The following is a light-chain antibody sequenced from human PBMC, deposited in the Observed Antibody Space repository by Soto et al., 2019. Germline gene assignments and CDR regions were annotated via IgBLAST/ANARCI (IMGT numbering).Light chain of an antibody. CDR3: QQRSNWPPKLT. CDR2: AAA. CDR1: QGVNSNS. J-gene: IGKJ4*01. Sequence: EIVLTQSPGTLSLSPGERATLSCRASQGVNSNSLAWYQQKPGQAPRLLMYAAANRATGIPDRFSGSGSGTDFTLTISRLEPEDFAVYYCQQRSNWPPKLTFGGGTKVEIK. V-gene: IGKV3D-20*02.